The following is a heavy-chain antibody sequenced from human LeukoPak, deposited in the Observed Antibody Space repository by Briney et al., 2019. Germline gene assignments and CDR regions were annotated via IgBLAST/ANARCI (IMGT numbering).Heavy chain of an antibody. CDR1: GGSISSSSYY. J-gene: IGHJ4*02. D-gene: IGHD2-21*02. Sequence: SETLSLTCTVSGGSISSSSYYWGWIRQPPGKGLEWIGSIYYSGSTYYNPSLKSRVTISVDTSKNQFSLKLSSVTAADTAVYYCARDPSIVVVTATHTYFDYWGQGTLVTVSS. V-gene: IGHV4-39*07. CDR3: ARDPSIVVVTATHTYFDY. CDR2: IYYSGST.